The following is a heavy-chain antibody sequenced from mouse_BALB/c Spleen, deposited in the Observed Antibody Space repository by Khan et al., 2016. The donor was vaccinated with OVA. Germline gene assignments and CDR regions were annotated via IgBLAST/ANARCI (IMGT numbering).Heavy chain of an antibody. D-gene: IGHD1-2*01. Sequence: VQLQQSGPELVKPGASVKISCRASGYIFTDYILDWVKQSHGKSLEWIGYIFPNNGDTGYNQKFKTKATLNVDISSSTAYMELRSLTSEDSAVYYCVRSGYGSFAYWGQGTLVTVS. CDR3: VRSGYGSFAY. CDR1: GYIFTDYI. J-gene: IGHJ3*01. V-gene: IGHV1S29*02. CDR2: IFPNNGDT.